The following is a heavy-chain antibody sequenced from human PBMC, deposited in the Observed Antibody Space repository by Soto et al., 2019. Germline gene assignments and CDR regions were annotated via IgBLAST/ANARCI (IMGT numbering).Heavy chain of an antibody. Sequence: GGSLRLSCAASGFTFSSYAMSWVRQAPGKGLEWVSAISGSGGSTYYADSVKGRFTISRDNSKNTLYLQMNSLRAEDTSVYYCAKDPYCSGGSCSYDYWGQGTLVTVSS. CDR3: AKDPYCSGGSCSYDY. J-gene: IGHJ4*02. V-gene: IGHV3-23*01. D-gene: IGHD2-15*01. CDR2: ISGSGGST. CDR1: GFTFSSYA.